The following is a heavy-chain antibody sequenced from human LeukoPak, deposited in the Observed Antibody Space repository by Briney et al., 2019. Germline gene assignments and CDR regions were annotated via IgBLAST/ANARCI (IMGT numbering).Heavy chain of an antibody. CDR3: ARDWPSLMDSSGWYDAFDI. D-gene: IGHD6-19*01. CDR2: IYTSGST. Sequence: SETLSLTCTVSGGSISSYYWSWIRQPAGKGLEWIGRIYTSGSTNYNPSLKSRVTMSVDTSKNQFSLKLSSATAADTAVYYCARDWPSLMDSSGWYDAFDIWGQGTMVTVSS. J-gene: IGHJ3*02. CDR1: GGSISSYY. V-gene: IGHV4-4*07.